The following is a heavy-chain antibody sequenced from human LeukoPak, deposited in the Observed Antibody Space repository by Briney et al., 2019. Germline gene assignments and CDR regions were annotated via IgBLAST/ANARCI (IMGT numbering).Heavy chain of an antibody. V-gene: IGHV1-18*01. CDR2: ISAYDANT. Sequence: ASVKVSCKASGYTFSSYGISWVRQAPGQGIEWMGWISAYDANTRYAQILQGRVTMTTDTSTTTTYMELRGLRSDDTAVYYCARDRGSGSYYNAPEGAFDIWGQGTMVTVSS. CDR1: GYTFSSYG. D-gene: IGHD3-10*01. CDR3: ARDRGSGSYYNAPEGAFDI. J-gene: IGHJ3*02.